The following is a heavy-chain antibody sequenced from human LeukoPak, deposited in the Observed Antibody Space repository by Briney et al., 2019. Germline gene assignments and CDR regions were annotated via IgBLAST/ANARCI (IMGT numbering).Heavy chain of an antibody. V-gene: IGHV3-23*01. D-gene: IGHD3-22*01. CDR1: GFTFNTYA. CDR3: TRESYFYDGSDYNSWFDP. Sequence: GGSLRLSCAASGFTFNTYAMSWVRQAPGKGLEWVSSINDGGRDTYYADSVKGRFTISRDNSKNSVFLQMSSLRVEDTAVYFCTRESYFYDGSDYNSWFDPWGRGTLVTVSS. J-gene: IGHJ5*02. CDR2: INDGGRDT.